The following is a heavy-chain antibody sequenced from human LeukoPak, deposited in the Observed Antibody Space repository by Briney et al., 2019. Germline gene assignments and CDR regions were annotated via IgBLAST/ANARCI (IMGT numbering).Heavy chain of an antibody. D-gene: IGHD2-15*01. CDR1: GFTFSSYA. CDR2: ISYDGSNK. Sequence: GGSLRLSCAASGFTFSSYAMHWVRQAPGKGREWVAVISYDGSNKYYADSVKGRFTISRDNSKNTLYLQMNSLRAEDTAVYYCARPVVVAAHAPWGQGTLVTVSS. CDR3: ARPVVVAAHAP. V-gene: IGHV3-30-3*01. J-gene: IGHJ5*02.